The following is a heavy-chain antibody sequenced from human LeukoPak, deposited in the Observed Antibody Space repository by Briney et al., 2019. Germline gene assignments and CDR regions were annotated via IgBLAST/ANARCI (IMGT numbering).Heavy chain of an antibody. CDR3: ARGYCSGGSCYSYYYYKYMDV. V-gene: IGHV4-59*02. J-gene: IGHJ6*03. D-gene: IGHD2-15*01. CDR2: IHYSGST. CDR1: GFTVSSNY. Sequence: GSLRLSCAASGFTVSSNYMSWIRQPPGKGLEWIGSIHYSGSTNYNPSLKSRVTISVDTSKNQFSLKLSSVTAADTAVYYCARGYCSGGSCYSYYYYKYMDVWGKGTTVTVSS.